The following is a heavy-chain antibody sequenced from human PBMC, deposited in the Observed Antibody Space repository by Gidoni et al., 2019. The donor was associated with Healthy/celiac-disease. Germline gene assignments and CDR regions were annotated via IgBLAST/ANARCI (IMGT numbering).Heavy chain of an antibody. J-gene: IGHJ4*02. Sequence: QVQLVESGGGVVQPGGSLRLSCAASGLTFSSYGMHWVRQAPGKGLEWVAFIRYDGSNKYYADSVKGRFTISRDNSKNTLYLQMNSLRAEDTAVYYCAKVRSWLATAIDYWGQGTLVTVSS. V-gene: IGHV3-30*02. CDR2: IRYDGSNK. CDR3: AKVRSWLATAIDY. D-gene: IGHD6-19*01. CDR1: GLTFSSYG.